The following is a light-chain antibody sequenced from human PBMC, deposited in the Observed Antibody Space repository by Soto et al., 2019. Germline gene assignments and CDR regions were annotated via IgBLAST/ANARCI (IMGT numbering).Light chain of an antibody. CDR2: GAS. Sequence: EIVMTQSPATLSMSPGERATLSCRASQSVGSNLAWYQQKPGQAPRLLIYGASTRATGIPARFSGSGSGTEFTLTISSLQSEDFAIYFCQQYNYWPPDRTFGQGTKVEIK. V-gene: IGKV3-15*01. J-gene: IGKJ1*01. CDR1: QSVGSN. CDR3: QQYNYWPPDRT.